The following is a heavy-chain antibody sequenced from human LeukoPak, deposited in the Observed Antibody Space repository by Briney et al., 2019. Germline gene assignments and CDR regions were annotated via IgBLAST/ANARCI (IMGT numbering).Heavy chain of an antibody. D-gene: IGHD3/OR15-3a*01. CDR3: ARDWDWAYFDY. CDR2: ISYDGSNK. V-gene: IGHV3-30*04. CDR1: GFTFSSYA. J-gene: IGHJ4*02. Sequence: GGSLRLSCAASGFTFSSYAMHWVRQAPGKGLEWVAVISYDGSNKYYADSVKGRFTISRDNSKNTLYLQMSSLRAEDTAVYYCARDWDWAYFDYWGQGTLVTVSS.